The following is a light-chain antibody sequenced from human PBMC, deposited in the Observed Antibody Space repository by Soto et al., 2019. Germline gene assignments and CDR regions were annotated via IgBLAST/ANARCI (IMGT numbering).Light chain of an antibody. CDR3: SSYTSSSTLYV. CDR1: SSDVGGYNY. V-gene: IGLV2-14*01. J-gene: IGLJ1*01. Sequence: QSVLTQPASVSGSPGQSITISCTGTSSDVGGYNYVSWYQQHPGKAPKLMIYDVSNRPSGVSNRFSGSKSGNTASLTISGFQVEGGVDYNCSSYTSSSTLYVLGSGTKVTAL. CDR2: DVS.